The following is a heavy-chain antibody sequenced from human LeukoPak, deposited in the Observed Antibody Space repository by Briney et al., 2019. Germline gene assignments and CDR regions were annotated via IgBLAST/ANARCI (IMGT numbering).Heavy chain of an antibody. CDR2: ISYSGTT. Sequence: SETLSLTCTVSGGSISSSSYYWGWIRQPPGKGLEWIGYISYSGTTNYNPSLKSRVTISVDTSKNQFSLKLSSVNAADTAVYYCARNEVGLRYFRPKEGSYAFDVWGQGTTVTVSS. CDR1: GGSISSSSYY. D-gene: IGHD3-9*01. V-gene: IGHV4-61*05. J-gene: IGHJ3*01. CDR3: ARNEVGLRYFRPKEGSYAFDV.